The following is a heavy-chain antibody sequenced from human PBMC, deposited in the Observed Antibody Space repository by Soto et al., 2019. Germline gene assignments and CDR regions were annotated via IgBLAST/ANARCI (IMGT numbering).Heavy chain of an antibody. CDR3: VRDGTKTLRDWFDP. D-gene: IGHD1-1*01. CDR2: IYATGTT. CDR1: GASISGFY. V-gene: IGHV4-4*07. Sequence: QVQLQESGPGLVKPSETLSLTCTVSGASISGFYWSWIRKSAGKGLEWIGRIYATGTTDYNPSLTSRVMMSVDTSKKQFALKLRSVTAAETAVYYCVRDGTKTLRDWFDPWGQGSSVTVSS. J-gene: IGHJ5*02.